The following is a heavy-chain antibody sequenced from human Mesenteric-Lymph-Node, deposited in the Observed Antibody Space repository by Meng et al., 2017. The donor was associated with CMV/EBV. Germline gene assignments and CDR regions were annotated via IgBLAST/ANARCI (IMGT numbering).Heavy chain of an antibody. V-gene: IGHV1-69*16. D-gene: IGHD6-25*01. CDR2: ITPFIGLP. CDR3: VREAWTPSSGRLYYFDH. CDR1: GGTFDSYT. Sequence: SVKVSCKASGGTFDSYTINWVRQVPGQGLEWVGRITPFIGLPHYAQKFQGRQGRRDRLTSTTDETKRTVYMQLNSLTSGDTAVYYCVREAWTPSSGRLYYFDHWGQGTLVTVSS. J-gene: IGHJ4*02.